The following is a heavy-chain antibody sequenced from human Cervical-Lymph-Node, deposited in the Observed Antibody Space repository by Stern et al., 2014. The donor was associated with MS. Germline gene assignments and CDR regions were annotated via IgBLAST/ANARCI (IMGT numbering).Heavy chain of an antibody. CDR2: MHPNSGYT. Sequence: QVQLVESGAEVKKPGASVKVSCKASGYAFTTYDINWMRQATGQGLEWMGWMHPNSGYTGYAQKFTGRVTMTRDTSIDTAYMELTSLSSEDTAVYFCAMVKVNTGGRSVISYYDSWGQGTLVTVSS. CDR1: GYAFTTYD. D-gene: IGHD6-19*01. CDR3: AMVKVNTGGRSVISYYDS. J-gene: IGHJ4*02. V-gene: IGHV1-8*01.